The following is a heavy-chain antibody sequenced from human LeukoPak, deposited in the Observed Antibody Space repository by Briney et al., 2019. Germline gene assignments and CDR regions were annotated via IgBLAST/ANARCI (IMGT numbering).Heavy chain of an antibody. J-gene: IGHJ1*01. CDR1: GFAFSSYG. CDR3: ARDPLYYYDSSGYEYFQH. Sequence: GGSLRLSCAASGFAFSSYGMHWVRQAPGKGLEWVAFISYDGSNKYYADSVKGRFTISRDNSKNTLYLQMNSLRAEDTAVYYCARDPLYYYDSSGYEYFQHWGQGTLVTVSS. CDR2: ISYDGSNK. V-gene: IGHV3-30*03. D-gene: IGHD3-22*01.